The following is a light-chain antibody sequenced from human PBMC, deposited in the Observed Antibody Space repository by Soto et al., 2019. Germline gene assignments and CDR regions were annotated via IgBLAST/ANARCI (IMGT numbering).Light chain of an antibody. V-gene: IGKV1-13*02. CDR3: QQFNGDPS. CDR1: QGVGRA. J-gene: IGKJ5*01. CDR2: DAS. Sequence: AIQLTQSPSSLSASVGDRVIITCRASQGVGRALAWYQQKPGKSPKLLIYDASILETGAPARFSGSGSGTDFTLTISTLQPEDFATHYCQQFNGDPSFGQGTRLDIK.